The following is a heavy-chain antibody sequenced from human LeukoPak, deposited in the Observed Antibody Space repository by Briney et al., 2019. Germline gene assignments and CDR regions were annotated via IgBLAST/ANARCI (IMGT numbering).Heavy chain of an antibody. CDR2: VGSRGRSI. Sequence: PGGSLRVSCVGSGFNFSSYEMNWVRQAPGKGLEWVSYVGSRGRSIYYADSVKGRFISSRDNSKNSLYLQMNSLRVEDTAVYYYAKDAAAAGSFDFWGQGTLVTVSS. J-gene: IGHJ4*02. CDR3: AKDAAAAGSFDF. D-gene: IGHD6-13*01. CDR1: GFNFSSYE. V-gene: IGHV3-48*03.